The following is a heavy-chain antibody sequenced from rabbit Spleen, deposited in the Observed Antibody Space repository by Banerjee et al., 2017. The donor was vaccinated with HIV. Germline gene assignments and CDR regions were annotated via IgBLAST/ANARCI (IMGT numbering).Heavy chain of an antibody. CDR1: GFSFNSGYD. CDR3: ARDLVGVIGWNFYL. V-gene: IGHV1S40*01. J-gene: IGHJ4*01. CDR2: INTATAKG. D-gene: IGHD1-1*01. Sequence: QSLEESGGGLVKPGASLTLTCKASGFSFNSGYDMCWVRQAPGKGLEWIACINTATAKGVYANWAKGRFTISRTSSTTVTLRMTSLTAADRATYFCARDLVGVIGWNFYLWGPGTLVTVS.